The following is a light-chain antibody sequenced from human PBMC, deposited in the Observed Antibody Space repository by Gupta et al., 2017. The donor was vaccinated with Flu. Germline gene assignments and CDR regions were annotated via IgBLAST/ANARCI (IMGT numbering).Light chain of an antibody. CDR2: LGS. Sequence: DIVMTQSPLSLPVTPGEPASISCRSSQSLLYSNGYNYLDWYLQKPGQSPQLLIYLGSNRASGVPDRFSGVGSGTDFTLKISRVEAEDVGVYYCMQALQTPFTFGPGTKVDIK. CDR1: QSLLYSNGYNY. CDR3: MQALQTPFT. V-gene: IGKV2-28*01. J-gene: IGKJ3*01.